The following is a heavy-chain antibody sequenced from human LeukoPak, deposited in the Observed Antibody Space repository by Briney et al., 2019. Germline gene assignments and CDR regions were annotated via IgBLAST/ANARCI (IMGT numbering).Heavy chain of an antibody. CDR3: AKDISPWSVTPYYFDY. CDR2: IWYDGSNK. CDR1: GFTFRSYG. V-gene: IGHV3-33*06. Sequence: PGGSLRLSCAAFGFTFRSYGMHWVRQAPGKGLEWVAVIWYDGSNKYYADSVKGRFTISRDNSKNTLYLQMNSLRAEDTAVYYCAKDISPWSVTPYYFDYWGQGTLVTVSS. D-gene: IGHD4-17*01. J-gene: IGHJ4*02.